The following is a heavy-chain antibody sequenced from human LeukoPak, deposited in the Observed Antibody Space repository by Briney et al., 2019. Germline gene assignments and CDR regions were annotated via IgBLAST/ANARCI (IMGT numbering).Heavy chain of an antibody. J-gene: IGHJ4*02. Sequence: PGGSQRLSCTASGFTFSKYWMRWVRQAPGKGLVWVSRINSDGSSINYADSVKGRFTISRDNAKNTLYLQMNSLRADDTAVDYGARPIDILPGYWYYDDWSQATLVTVSS. D-gene: IGHD3-9*01. CDR1: GFTFSKYW. V-gene: IGHV3-74*01. CDR2: INSDGSSI. CDR3: ARPIDILPGYWYYDD.